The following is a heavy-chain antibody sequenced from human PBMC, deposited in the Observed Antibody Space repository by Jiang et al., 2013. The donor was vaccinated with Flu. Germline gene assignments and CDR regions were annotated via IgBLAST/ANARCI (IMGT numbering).Heavy chain of an antibody. CDR3: ARGGISAAGIQLGY. J-gene: IGHJ4*02. V-gene: IGHV1-18*01. CDR1: GYTFTSYG. Sequence: EVKKPGASVKVSCKASGYTFTSYGISWVRQAPGQGLEWMGWISPYNGDTNYARKFQGRVTMTTDTSTSTAYMELRSLRSDDTAVYSCARGGISAAGIQLGYWGQGTLVTVSS. D-gene: IGHD6-13*01. CDR2: ISPYNGDT.